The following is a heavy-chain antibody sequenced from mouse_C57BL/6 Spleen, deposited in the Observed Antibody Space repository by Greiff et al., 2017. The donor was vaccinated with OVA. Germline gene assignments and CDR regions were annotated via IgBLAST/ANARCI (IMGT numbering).Heavy chain of an antibody. Sequence: EVQVVESGPGLVKPSQSLSLTCSVTGYSITSGYYWNWIRQFPGNKLEWMGYISYDGSNNYNPSLKNRISITRDTSKNQFFLKLNSVTTEDTATYYCARGTTVVAPDFDYWGQGTTLTVSS. J-gene: IGHJ2*01. D-gene: IGHD1-1*01. V-gene: IGHV3-6*01. CDR3: ARGTTVVAPDFDY. CDR2: ISYDGSN. CDR1: GYSITSGYY.